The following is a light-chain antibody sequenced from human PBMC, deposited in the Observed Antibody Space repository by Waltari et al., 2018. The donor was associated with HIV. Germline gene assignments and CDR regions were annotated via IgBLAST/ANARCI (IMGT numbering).Light chain of an antibody. CDR2: GAA. CDR1: QSVTYN. J-gene: IGKJ1*01. Sequence: EIVLPLSPATLSVSRGETVTRSCRAGQSVTYNFAWYQQKPGQAPRLLIYGAATRATGIPARFSGSGSGTEFALTISSLQSEDFAVYYCQQYGKWPPWTFGQGTKVEIK. CDR3: QQYGKWPPWT. V-gene: IGKV3-15*01.